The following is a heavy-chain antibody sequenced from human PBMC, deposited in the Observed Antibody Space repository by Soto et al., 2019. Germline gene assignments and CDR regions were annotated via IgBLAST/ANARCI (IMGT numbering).Heavy chain of an antibody. Sequence: GGSLRLSCAASGFTFSSYAMSWVRQAPGKGLEWVSAISAGGGGTYYADSVKGRFTISRDNSKNTLYLQMNSLRAEDTAVYYCAKGLSSGWYKALDYWGQGTLVTVSS. V-gene: IGHV3-23*01. D-gene: IGHD6-19*01. CDR2: ISAGGGGT. CDR1: GFTFSSYA. CDR3: AKGLSSGWYKALDY. J-gene: IGHJ4*02.